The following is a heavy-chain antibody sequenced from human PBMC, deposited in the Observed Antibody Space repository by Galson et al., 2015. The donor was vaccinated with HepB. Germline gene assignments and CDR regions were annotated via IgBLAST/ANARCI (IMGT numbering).Heavy chain of an antibody. CDR3: AREKRTVWWEVLDEY. CDR2: MSYDGSNK. J-gene: IGHJ4*02. D-gene: IGHD2-21*01. CDR1: GFTFSTYA. Sequence: SLRLSCAASGFTFSTYAMHWVRQAPGKGLEWVAIMSYDGSNKNYADSVKGRFTISRDNSKNTLYLQMNSLRVEDTAFYYCAREKRTVWWEVLDEYWGQGTLVTVSS. V-gene: IGHV3-30-3*01.